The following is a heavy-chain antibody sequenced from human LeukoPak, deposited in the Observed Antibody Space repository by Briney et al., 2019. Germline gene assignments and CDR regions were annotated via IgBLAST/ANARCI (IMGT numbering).Heavy chain of an antibody. CDR3: ARNYYVILTGYSFDY. V-gene: IGHV4-34*01. CDR2: INHSGST. CDR1: GGTFSGYY. J-gene: IGHJ4*02. Sequence: PSETLSLTCAVYGGTFSGYYWSWIRQPPAKGLEWIGEINHSGSTNYNPSLKSRVTISVDTSKNQFSLKLSSVTAADTAVYYCARNYYVILTGYSFDYWGQGTLVTVSS. D-gene: IGHD3-9*01.